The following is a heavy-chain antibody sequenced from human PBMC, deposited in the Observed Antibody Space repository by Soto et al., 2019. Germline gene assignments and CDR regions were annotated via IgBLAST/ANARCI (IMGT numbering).Heavy chain of an antibody. D-gene: IGHD4-17*01. CDR3: ASIVTTVTA. CDR2: IYYSGST. Sequence: QVHLQESGPGLVKPSQTLSLTCTVSGDSITSDDYYWTWIRQPPGKGLEWIGYIYYSGSTYYNPSLKSRLTISVDTSQNQFSLRLTSVTAADTAVYYCASIVTTVTAWGQGTLVTVSS. V-gene: IGHV4-30-4*01. CDR1: GDSITSDDYY. J-gene: IGHJ5*02.